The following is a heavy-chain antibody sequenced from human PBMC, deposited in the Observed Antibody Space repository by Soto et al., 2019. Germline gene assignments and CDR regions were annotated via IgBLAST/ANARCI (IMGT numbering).Heavy chain of an antibody. Sequence: SETLSLTCTVSGGSISSGDYYWSWIRQPPGKGLEWIGYIYYSGSTYYNPSLKSRVTISVDTSKNQFSLKLSSVTAADTAVYYCARSEGSDCYDSSGSVWGQGTLVTVSS. J-gene: IGHJ4*02. V-gene: IGHV4-30-4*01. CDR2: IYYSGST. CDR3: ARSEGSDCYDSSGSV. D-gene: IGHD3-22*01. CDR1: GGSISSGDYY.